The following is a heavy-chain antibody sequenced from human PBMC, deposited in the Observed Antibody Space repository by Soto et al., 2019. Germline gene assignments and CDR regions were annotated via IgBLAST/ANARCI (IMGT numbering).Heavy chain of an antibody. J-gene: IGHJ6*02. CDR3: TTRLLWFGEAGMDV. CDR2: IKSKTDGGTT. Sequence: GSLRLSCAASGFTFSNAWMSWVRQAPGKGLEWVGRIKSKTDGGTTDYAAPVKGRFTISRDDSKNTLYLQMNSLKTEDTAVYYCTTRLLWFGEAGMDVWGQGTTVTVSS. V-gene: IGHV3-15*01. D-gene: IGHD3-10*01. CDR1: GFTFSNAW.